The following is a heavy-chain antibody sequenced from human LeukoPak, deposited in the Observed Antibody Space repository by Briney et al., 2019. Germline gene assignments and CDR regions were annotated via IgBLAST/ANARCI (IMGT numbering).Heavy chain of an antibody. J-gene: IGHJ6*02. CDR1: GGSFSGYY. CDR2: INHSGST. D-gene: IGHD4-17*01. Sequence: SETLSLTCAVYGGSFSGYYWSWIRQPPGKGLEWIGEINHSGSTNYNPSLKSRVTTSVDTSKNQFSLRLSSVTAADTAVYYCAREDPQTTVPEGMDVWGHGTTVIVSS. CDR3: AREDPQTTVPEGMDV. V-gene: IGHV4-34*01.